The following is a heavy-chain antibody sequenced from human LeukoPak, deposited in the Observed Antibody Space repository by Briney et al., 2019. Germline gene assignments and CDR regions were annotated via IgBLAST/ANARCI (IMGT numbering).Heavy chain of an antibody. CDR1: GGSISSGSYY. J-gene: IGHJ5*02. CDR2: IYTSGST. CDR3: ARQVVRMYCSSTSCRNPKWNWFDP. D-gene: IGHD2-2*01. Sequence: SETLSLTCTVSGGSISSGSYYWSWIRQPAGKGLEWIGRIYTSGSTNYNPSLKSRVTISVDTSKNQFSLKLSSVTAADTAVYYCARQVVRMYCSSTSCRNPKWNWFDPWGQGTLVTVSS. V-gene: IGHV4-61*02.